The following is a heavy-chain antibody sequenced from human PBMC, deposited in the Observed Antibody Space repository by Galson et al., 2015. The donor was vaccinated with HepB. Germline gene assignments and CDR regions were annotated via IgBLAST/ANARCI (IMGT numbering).Heavy chain of an antibody. CDR3: ARAMVRGVPKTPVYGMDV. CDR2: ISSSSSYI. CDR1: GFTFSSYS. D-gene: IGHD3-10*01. Sequence: SLRLSCAASGFTFSSYSMNWVRQAPGKGLEWVSSISSSSSYIDYADSVKGRFTISRDNAKNSLYLQMNSLRAEDTAVYYCARAMVRGVPKTPVYGMDVWGQGTTVTVSS. V-gene: IGHV3-21*01. J-gene: IGHJ6*02.